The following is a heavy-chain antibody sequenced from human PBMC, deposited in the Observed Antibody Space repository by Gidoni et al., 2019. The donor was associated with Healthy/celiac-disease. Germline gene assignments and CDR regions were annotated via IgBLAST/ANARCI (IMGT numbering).Heavy chain of an antibody. J-gene: IGHJ5*02. CDR3: ARWGLHVRYSSGWSGFDP. CDR1: GYTFTSYD. Sequence: QVQLVQSGAEVKKPGASVKVSCKASGYTFTSYDINWVRQATGQGLEWMGWMNPNSGNTGYAQKFQGRVTMTRNTSISTAYMELSSLRSEDTAVYYCARWGLHVRYSSGWSGFDPWGQGTLVTVSS. V-gene: IGHV1-8*01. CDR2: MNPNSGNT. D-gene: IGHD6-19*01.